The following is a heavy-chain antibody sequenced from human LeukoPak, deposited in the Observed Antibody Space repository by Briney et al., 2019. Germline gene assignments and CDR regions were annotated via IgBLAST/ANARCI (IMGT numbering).Heavy chain of an antibody. D-gene: IGHD5-24*01. Sequence: PGGSLRLSCASSGFTFRRYDMNWVRQAPGKGLEWVSVIYGGGNIYYADSVKGRFTISRDNSKNTLYLQMNSLRAEDTAVYYCARGAGYNYPYYFDYWGQGTLVTVSS. CDR1: GFTFRRYD. CDR2: IYGGGNI. J-gene: IGHJ4*02. V-gene: IGHV3-53*01. CDR3: ARGAGYNYPYYFDY.